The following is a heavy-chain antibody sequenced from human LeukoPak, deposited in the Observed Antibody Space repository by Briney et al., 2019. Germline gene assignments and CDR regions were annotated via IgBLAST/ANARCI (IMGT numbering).Heavy chain of an antibody. D-gene: IGHD6-19*01. J-gene: IGHJ5*02. CDR3: TRQLGSGWYLVGNWFVP. CDR2: IYYSGST. V-gene: IGHV4-59*08. CDR1: GGSFSSYY. Sequence: KPSETLSLTCTVSGGSFSSYYWSWIRQPPGKGLEWIGYIYYSGSTNYNPSLKSRVTISVDTSKNQFSLKLSSVTAADTAVYYCTRQLGSGWYLVGNWFVPWGQGTLVTVSS.